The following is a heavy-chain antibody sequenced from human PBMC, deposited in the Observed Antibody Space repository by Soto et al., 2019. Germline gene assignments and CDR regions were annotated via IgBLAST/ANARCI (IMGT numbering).Heavy chain of an antibody. CDR3: ARGDYSNFFPFDY. Sequence: QVQLQESGPGLVKPSQTLSLTCTVSGGSISSGDYYWSWIRQPPGKVLEWIGYIYYSGSTYYNPSLKSRVTIAVDTSKNQCSLKLSSVTAADTAVYYCARGDYSNFFPFDYWGQGNLVTVSS. D-gene: IGHD4-4*01. J-gene: IGHJ4*02. V-gene: IGHV4-30-4*01. CDR2: IYYSGST. CDR1: GGSISSGDYY.